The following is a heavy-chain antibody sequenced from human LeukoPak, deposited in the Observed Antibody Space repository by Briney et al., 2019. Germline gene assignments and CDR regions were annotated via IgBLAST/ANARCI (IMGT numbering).Heavy chain of an antibody. CDR3: AREAAGDDSGYDEARWFDP. J-gene: IGHJ5*02. Sequence: SQTLSLTCAISGDSVSRNSATWNWNRQSPARDLEWLGRTYYRSKWNNDYAVSVKSRITINADTSKNQFSLKLSSVTAADTAVYYCAREAAGDDSGYDEARWFDPWGQGTLVTVSS. D-gene: IGHD5-12*01. V-gene: IGHV6-1*01. CDR1: GDSVSRNSAT. CDR2: TYYRSKWNN.